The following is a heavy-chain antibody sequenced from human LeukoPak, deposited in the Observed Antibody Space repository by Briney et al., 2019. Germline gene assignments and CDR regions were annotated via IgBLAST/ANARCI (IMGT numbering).Heavy chain of an antibody. Sequence: SETLSLTCTVSGGSISSGGYYWSWIRQHPGTGLEWIGYIYYSGSTYYNPSLKSRVTISVDTSKNQFSLKLSSVTAADTAVYYCATDPTHPGYSYAYWGQGTLVTVSS. J-gene: IGHJ4*02. CDR3: ATDPTHPGYSYAY. V-gene: IGHV4-31*03. CDR2: IYYSGST. D-gene: IGHD5-18*01. CDR1: GGSISSGGYY.